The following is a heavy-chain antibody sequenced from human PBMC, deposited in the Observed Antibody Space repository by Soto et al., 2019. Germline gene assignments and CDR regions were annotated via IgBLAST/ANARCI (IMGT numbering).Heavy chain of an antibody. V-gene: IGHV1-69*01. CDR1: EGTLKTYA. CDR2: ITPFIGTT. J-gene: IGHJ4*02. CDR3: ATDLEYSSHY. D-gene: IGHD3-3*01. Sequence: QVQLVQSGTEVKKPASSVKVACKASEGTLKTYAITWVRQAPGHGLEWMGGITPFIGTTTYARKLQGSLSITTDESTTTAYMVRCSPTFDDAAVYYCATDLEYSSHYWGQGPLVTVSS.